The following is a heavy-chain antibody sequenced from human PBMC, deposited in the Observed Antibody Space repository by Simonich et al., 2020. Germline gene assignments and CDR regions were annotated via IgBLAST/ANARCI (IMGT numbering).Heavy chain of an antibody. CDR3: ARFRGRYFDWLFDY. Sequence: EVQLVESGGGLVQPGGSLRLSCAASGFTFSSYWMSWVRQAPGKGLRLVANIKQDGSEKYYVDSVKGRFTISRDNAKNSLYLQMNSLRAEDTAVYYCARFRGRYFDWLFDYWGQGTLVTVSS. J-gene: IGHJ4*02. V-gene: IGHV3-7*01. D-gene: IGHD3-9*01. CDR1: GFTFSSYW. CDR2: IKQDGSEK.